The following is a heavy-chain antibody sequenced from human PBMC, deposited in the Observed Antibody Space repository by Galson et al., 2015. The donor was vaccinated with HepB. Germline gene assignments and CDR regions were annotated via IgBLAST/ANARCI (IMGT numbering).Heavy chain of an antibody. CDR1: GGTFSSYA. J-gene: IGHJ2*01. CDR3: ARAPGALSSYWYFDL. CDR2: IIPIFGTA. V-gene: IGHV1-69*13. D-gene: IGHD1-26*01. Sequence: SVKVSCKASGGTFSSYAISWVRQAPGQGLEWMGGIIPIFGTANYAQKFQGRVTITADESTSTAYMELSSLRSEDTAVYYCARAPGALSSYWYFDLWGRGTLVTVSS.